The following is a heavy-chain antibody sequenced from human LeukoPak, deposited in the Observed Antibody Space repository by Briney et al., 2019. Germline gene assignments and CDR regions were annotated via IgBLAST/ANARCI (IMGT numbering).Heavy chain of an antibody. CDR1: GFTFSSYA. CDR2: ISGSGGST. Sequence: PGGSLRLSCAASGFTFSSYAMSWVRQAPGKGLEWVSAISGSGGSTYYADSVKGRFTISRDNSKNTLYLQMNSLRAEDTAVYYCATTPVAAAGTPRRFDPWGQGTLVTVSS. J-gene: IGHJ5*02. CDR3: ATTPVAAAGTPRRFDP. D-gene: IGHD6-13*01. V-gene: IGHV3-23*01.